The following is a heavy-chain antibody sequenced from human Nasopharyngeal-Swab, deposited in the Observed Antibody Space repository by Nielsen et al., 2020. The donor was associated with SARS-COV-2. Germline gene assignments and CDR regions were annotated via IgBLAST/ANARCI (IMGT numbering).Heavy chain of an antibody. J-gene: IGHJ4*02. Sequence: GESLKISCAASGFTVSSNYMSWVRQAPGKGLEWVSVIYSGGSTYYADSVKGRFTISRDNSKNTLYLQMNSLRAEDTAVYYCARDRTAVALDYWGQGTLVTVSS. CDR3: ARDRTAVALDY. CDR2: IYSGGST. D-gene: IGHD6-19*01. CDR1: GFTVSSNY. V-gene: IGHV3-53*05.